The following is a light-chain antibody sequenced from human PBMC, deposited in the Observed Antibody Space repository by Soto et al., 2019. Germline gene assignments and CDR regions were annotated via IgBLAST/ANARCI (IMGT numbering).Light chain of an antibody. J-gene: IGKJ1*01. CDR2: GAS. CDR3: QQRSNSWT. CDR1: QSVSSSF. Sequence: EIVLTQSPGTLSLSPGERATLSCRASQSVSSSFLAWYQQKPGQAPRLLIYGASSRATGIPARFSGSGPGTDFTLTISSLEPEDFAVYYCQQRSNSWTFGQGTKVDIK. V-gene: IGKV3D-20*02.